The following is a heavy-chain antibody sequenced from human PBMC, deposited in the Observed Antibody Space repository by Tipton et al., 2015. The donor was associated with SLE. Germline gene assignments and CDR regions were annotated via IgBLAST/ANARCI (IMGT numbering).Heavy chain of an antibody. J-gene: IGHJ3*02. Sequence: GLVKPSETLSLTCAVYGGSFSDYYWTWFRQPPGNGLEWIGYIHYKGTTNYNPSLKSRVTISGDTSRNQFSLKLISVNTADTAVYFCARDLVGASAFDIWGQGTMVTVSS. V-gene: IGHV4-59*01. CDR1: GGSFSDYY. CDR3: ARDLVGASAFDI. CDR2: IHYKGTT. D-gene: IGHD1-26*01.